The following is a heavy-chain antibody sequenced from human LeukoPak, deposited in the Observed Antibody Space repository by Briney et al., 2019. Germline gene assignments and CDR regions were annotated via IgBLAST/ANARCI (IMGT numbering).Heavy chain of an antibody. D-gene: IGHD1/OR15-1a*01. J-gene: IGHJ4*02. CDR1: EFTFSSYA. Sequence: GGSLRLSCSASEFTFSSYAMHWVRQAPGKGLEYVSAITGNGGDTYYTDSVKDRFTISRDNSKNTLYLQMTSLRTEDTAVYHCVKLQEQYYYDSWGQGTLVTVSS. CDR3: VKLQEQYYYDS. CDR2: ITGNGGDT. V-gene: IGHV3-64D*09.